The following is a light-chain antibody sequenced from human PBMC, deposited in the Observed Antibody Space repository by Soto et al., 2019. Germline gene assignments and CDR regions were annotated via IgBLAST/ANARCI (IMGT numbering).Light chain of an antibody. Sequence: EIVLTQSPGTLSLSPGERATLSCRTSQSVSSSYLAWYQQKPGQAPRLLIYGASSRATGILDRFSGSGSGTDFTLTISRLEPEDFAVYYCQQYGSSPTFGQGTKVEI. CDR2: GAS. CDR1: QSVSSSY. CDR3: QQYGSSPT. V-gene: IGKV3-20*01. J-gene: IGKJ1*01.